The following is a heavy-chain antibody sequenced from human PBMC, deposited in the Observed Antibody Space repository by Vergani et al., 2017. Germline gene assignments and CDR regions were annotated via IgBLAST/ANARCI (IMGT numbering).Heavy chain of an antibody. Sequence: QVQLVESGGGVVQPGGSLRLSCAASGFTFNSYGMHWVRQAPGKGLEWVASIRSDESRRYYGDSMEGPFTISRDNSKNTLYLQMKSLRPEDTAVYYCASSGIAVAGTGLYYWGQGTLVTVSS. V-gene: IGHV3-30*02. J-gene: IGHJ4*02. CDR3: ASSGIAVAGTGLYY. D-gene: IGHD6-19*01. CDR2: IRSDESRR. CDR1: GFTFNSYG.